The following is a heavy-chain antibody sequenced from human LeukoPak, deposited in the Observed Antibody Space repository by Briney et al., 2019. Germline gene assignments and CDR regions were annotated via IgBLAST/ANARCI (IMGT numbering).Heavy chain of an antibody. CDR2: VSSGSNYI. J-gene: IGHJ3*02. CDR1: GFTFSSYS. Sequence: RAGGSLRLSCTASGFTFSSYSLNWVRQAPGKGLEWVSSVSSGSNYIYYADSVKGRFTISRDIYKNSLYLQMNSLRVEDTAMYYYATVFRPSLTVFIIRRAFDIWGQGTMVTVSS. V-gene: IGHV3-21*01. D-gene: IGHD3-3*01. CDR3: ATVFRPSLTVFIIRRAFDI.